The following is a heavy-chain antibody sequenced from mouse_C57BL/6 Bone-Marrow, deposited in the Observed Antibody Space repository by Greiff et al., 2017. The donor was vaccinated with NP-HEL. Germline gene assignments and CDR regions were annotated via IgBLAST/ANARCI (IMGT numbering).Heavy chain of an antibody. D-gene: IGHD1-1*01. CDR3: ASPPVVATDWYFDV. J-gene: IGHJ1*03. CDR1: GYTFTDYY. CDR2: INPNNGGT. Sequence: VQLKQSGPELVKPGASVKISCKASGYTFTDYYMNWVKQSHGKSLEWIGDINPNNGGTSYNQKFKGKATLTVDKSSSTAYMELRSLTSEDSAVYYCASPPVVATDWYFDVWGTGTTVTVSS. V-gene: IGHV1-26*01.